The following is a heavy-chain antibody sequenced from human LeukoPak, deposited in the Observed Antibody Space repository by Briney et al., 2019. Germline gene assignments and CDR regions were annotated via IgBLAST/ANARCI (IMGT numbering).Heavy chain of an antibody. D-gene: IGHD2-21*02. Sequence: ASVKVSCKASGYTFTSYGISWVRQAPGQGLEWMGWISAYNGSTNYAQKLQGRVTMTTDTSTSTAYMELRSLRSDDTAVYYCARVPYCGGDCYYGVTLDYWGQGTLVTVSS. V-gene: IGHV1-18*01. J-gene: IGHJ4*02. CDR1: GYTFTSYG. CDR2: ISAYNGST. CDR3: ARVPYCGGDCYYGVTLDY.